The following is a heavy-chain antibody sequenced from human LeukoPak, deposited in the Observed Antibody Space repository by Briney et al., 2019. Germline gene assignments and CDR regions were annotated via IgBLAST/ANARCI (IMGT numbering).Heavy chain of an antibody. V-gene: IGHV5-51*01. Sequence: GESLKISCKASGYTFSNYWIGWVRQMPGKGLEWMGIVYPGDSDTKYSPPFQGQVTISADKSISTAYLQWSSLKASDTAMYYCARVDYGDYGPDYWGQGTLVTVSS. CDR1: GYTFSNYW. CDR2: VYPGDSDT. D-gene: IGHD4-17*01. CDR3: ARVDYGDYGPDY. J-gene: IGHJ4*02.